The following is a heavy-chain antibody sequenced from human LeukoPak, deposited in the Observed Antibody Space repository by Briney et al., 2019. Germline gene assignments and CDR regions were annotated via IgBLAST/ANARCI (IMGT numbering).Heavy chain of an antibody. J-gene: IGHJ4*02. CDR1: GFTFSSYA. CDR2: IVGSGDST. CDR3: SKALGGELAVLVY. Sequence: GGSLRLSCAASGFTFSSYAMSWVRQTPEKGLEWVSGIVGSGDSTHYADSVKGRFTVSRDNSKNTMYLQMNSLRAEDTAVYYRSKALGGELAVLVYWGQGTLVTVSS. D-gene: IGHD3-16*01. V-gene: IGHV3-23*01.